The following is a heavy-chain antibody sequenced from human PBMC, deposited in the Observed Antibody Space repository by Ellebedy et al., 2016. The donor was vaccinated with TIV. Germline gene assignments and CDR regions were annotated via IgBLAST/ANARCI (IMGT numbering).Heavy chain of an antibody. J-gene: IGHJ6*02. D-gene: IGHD3-16*01. V-gene: IGHV3-13*01. Sequence: GGSLTLSXAVSGFTFSRYDMHWVRQSTRKGLEWVASIDNAGDTYYPGSVKGRFTISRENAKNSLYLQMNSLRVEDTAVYYCTRFEIISGGGYGMDVWGQGTTVTVSS. CDR2: IDNAGDT. CDR3: TRFEIISGGGYGMDV. CDR1: GFTFSRYD.